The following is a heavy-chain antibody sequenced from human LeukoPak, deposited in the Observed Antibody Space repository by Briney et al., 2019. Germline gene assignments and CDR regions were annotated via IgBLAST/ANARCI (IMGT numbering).Heavy chain of an antibody. CDR2: ISYDGSNK. Sequence: GESLRLSCAASGFTFSSYAMHWVRQAPGKGLEWVAVISYDGSNKYYADSVKGRFTISRDNSKNTLYLQMNSLRAEDTAVYYCARDIRWGGYYYYYMDVWGKGTTVTVSS. V-gene: IGHV3-30*04. CDR3: ARDIRWGGYYYYYMDV. D-gene: IGHD1-26*01. CDR1: GFTFSSYA. J-gene: IGHJ6*03.